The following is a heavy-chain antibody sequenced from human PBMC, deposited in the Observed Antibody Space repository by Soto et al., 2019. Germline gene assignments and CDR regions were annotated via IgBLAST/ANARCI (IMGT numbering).Heavy chain of an antibody. D-gene: IGHD4-17*01. CDR2: ISAYNGNT. CDR1: GYTFTSYG. J-gene: IGHJ2*01. V-gene: IGHV1-18*01. Sequence: ASVKVSCKASGYTFTSYGISWVRQAPGQGLEWMGWISAYNGNTNYAQKLQGRVTMTRDTSTSTVYMELSSLRSDDTAVYYLAIRRPPRSTLFPYRSSSDL. CDR3: AIRRPPRSTLFPYRSSSDL.